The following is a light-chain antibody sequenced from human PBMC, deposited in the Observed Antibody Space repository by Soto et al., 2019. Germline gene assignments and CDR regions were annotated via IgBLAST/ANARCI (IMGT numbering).Light chain of an antibody. CDR2: SNN. J-gene: IGLJ2*01. V-gene: IGLV1-44*01. Sequence: QSVLTQPPSASGTPGQRVTISCSGSRSSIGSNTVNWYQHLPGSAPKLLIYSNNHRPSGVPDRFSASKAGASASLAISGLQSEDEADYYCQSYDSSLSGVVFGGGTKLTVL. CDR1: RSSIGSNT. CDR3: QSYDSSLSGVV.